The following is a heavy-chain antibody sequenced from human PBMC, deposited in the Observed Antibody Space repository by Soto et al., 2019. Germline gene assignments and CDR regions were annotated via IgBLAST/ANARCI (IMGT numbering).Heavy chain of an antibody. CDR1: GYTFSNYG. V-gene: IGHV1-18*01. CDR3: ARVGQCSSTTCRYYYYYGMDV. CDR2: ISGYNGNT. J-gene: IGHJ6*02. Sequence: ASVKVSCKASGYTFSNYGISWVRQAPGQGLEWMGWISGYNGNTNYAQNLQGRVTLTTDTSTSTAYMELRSLRSDDTAVYYCARVGQCSSTTCRYYYYYGMDVRG. D-gene: IGHD2-2*03.